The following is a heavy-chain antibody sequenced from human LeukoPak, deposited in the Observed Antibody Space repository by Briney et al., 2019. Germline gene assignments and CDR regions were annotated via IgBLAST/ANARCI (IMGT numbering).Heavy chain of an antibody. J-gene: IGHJ3*02. D-gene: IGHD2-2*01. CDR1: GFTFSSYG. V-gene: IGHV3-33*01. CDR3: AREGGGGGCTSCLIDAFDI. CDR2: IWYDGSNK. Sequence: PGRSLRLSCAASGFTFSSYGMHWVRQAPGKGLEWVAVIWYDGSNKYYADSVKGRFTISRDNSKNTLYLQMNSLRAEDTAVYYCAREGGGGGCTSCLIDAFDIWGQGTMVTVSS.